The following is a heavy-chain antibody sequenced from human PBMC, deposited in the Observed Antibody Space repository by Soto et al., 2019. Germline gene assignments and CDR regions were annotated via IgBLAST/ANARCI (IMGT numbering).Heavy chain of an antibody. J-gene: IGHJ5*02. D-gene: IGHD3-3*01. CDR3: ARGQRFSDWFDP. CDR2: IYYSGST. Sequence: PSETLSLTCTVSGGSISSYYWSWIRQPPGKGLEWIGYIYYSGSTKYNPSLQSRVTMSLDTSNNQFSLRLTSVTAADTAIYYCARGQRFSDWFDPWGQGTLVTVSS. V-gene: IGHV4-59*12. CDR1: GGSISSYY.